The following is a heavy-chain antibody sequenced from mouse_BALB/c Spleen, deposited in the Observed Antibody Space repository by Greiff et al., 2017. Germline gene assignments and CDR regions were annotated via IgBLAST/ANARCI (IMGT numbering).Heavy chain of an antibody. J-gene: IGHJ1*01. CDR3: ARSEYGNWYFDV. V-gene: IGHV1-14*01. CDR1: GYTFTSYV. Sequence: VQLKESGPELVKPGASVKMSCKASGYTFTSYVMHWVKQKPGQGLEWIGYINPYNDGTKYNEKFKGKATLTSDKSSSTAYMELSSLTSEDSAVYYCARSEYGNWYFDVWGAGTTVTVSS. CDR2: INPYNDGT. D-gene: IGHD2-10*02.